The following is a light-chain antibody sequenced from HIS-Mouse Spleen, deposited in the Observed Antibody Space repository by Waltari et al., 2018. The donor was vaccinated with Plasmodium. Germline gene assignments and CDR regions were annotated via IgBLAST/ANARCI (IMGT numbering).Light chain of an antibody. CDR2: EVS. CDR3: SSYTSSSTPWV. J-gene: IGLJ3*02. CDR1: SSVVGGSNY. Sequence: QSALTQPASVSGSPGQSITIPCTGISSVVGGSNYVSSSQQHPGNAPKLMIYEVSNRPSGVSNRFSGSKSGNTASLTISGLQAEDEADYYCSSYTSSSTPWVFGGGTKLTVL. V-gene: IGLV2-14*01.